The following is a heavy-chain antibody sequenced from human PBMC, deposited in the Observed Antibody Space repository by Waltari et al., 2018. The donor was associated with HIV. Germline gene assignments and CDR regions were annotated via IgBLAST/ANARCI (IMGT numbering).Heavy chain of an antibody. V-gene: IGHV4-34*01. D-gene: IGHD2-15*01. J-gene: IGHJ4*02. CDR2: VNHSGNI. Sequence: QVRLQQSGAGLFKPSEPLSLTCTVSGGSLSGDYWSWIRQPPGQGLEWIGEVNHSGNINYNPSLKRRLIISVDASKSQFSLSLKSVTAADTAVYYCYKGGYGGKPANDFDIWGQGTLVSVSS. CDR1: GGSLSGDY. CDR3: YKGGYGGKPANDFDI.